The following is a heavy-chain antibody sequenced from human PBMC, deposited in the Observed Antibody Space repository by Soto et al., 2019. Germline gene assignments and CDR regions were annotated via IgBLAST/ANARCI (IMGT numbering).Heavy chain of an antibody. CDR1: GFTFSDYY. CDR3: ARDSTGWRAVYDY. Sequence: QVQLVESGGGLVKPGGSLRLSCEASGFTFSDYYMCWIRQAPGKGLEWVSYISSTGSYTNYADSVRGRFTISRDNAKNSLYLQMNSLTAEDTAVYYCARDSTGWRAVYDYWGQGTLVTVSS. CDR2: ISSTGSYT. J-gene: IGHJ4*02. D-gene: IGHD6-19*01. V-gene: IGHV3-11*05.